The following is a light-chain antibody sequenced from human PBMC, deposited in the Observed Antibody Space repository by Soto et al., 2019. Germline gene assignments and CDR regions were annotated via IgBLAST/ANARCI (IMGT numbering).Light chain of an antibody. CDR3: QSAASSGTYV. Sequence: SYELTQPPSVSVSPGQTARITCSGDAVPKQQHTYWYQRKPGQAPVLVIYKDSERPSGIPERFSGSSSGTTVTLTISGVQAEDEADYYCQSAASSGTYVFGTGTKVTVL. CDR2: KDS. J-gene: IGLJ1*01. CDR1: AVPKQQH. V-gene: IGLV3-25*03.